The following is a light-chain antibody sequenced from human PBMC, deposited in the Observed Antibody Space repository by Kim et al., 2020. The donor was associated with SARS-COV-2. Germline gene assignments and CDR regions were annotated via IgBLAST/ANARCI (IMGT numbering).Light chain of an antibody. CDR1: QSVSSSY. V-gene: IGKV3-20*01. J-gene: IGKJ2*01. Sequence: SPGERATLSCMASQSVSSSYLAWYQQKPGQAPRLLIYGASSRATGIPDRFSGSGSGTDFTLTISRLEPEDFAVYYCQQYGSSPPDTFGQGTELEI. CDR2: GAS. CDR3: QQYGSSPPDT.